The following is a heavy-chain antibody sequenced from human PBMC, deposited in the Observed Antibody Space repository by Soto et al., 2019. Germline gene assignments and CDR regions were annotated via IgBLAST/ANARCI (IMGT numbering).Heavy chain of an antibody. Sequence: PGESLKISCKGSGYSFTSYWIGWVRQMPGKGLEWMGIIYPGDSDTRYSPSFQGQVTISADKSISTAYLQWSSLKASDTAMYYCASSIAVAGTFGYYYGMDVWGQGTTVTVSS. D-gene: IGHD6-19*01. J-gene: IGHJ6*02. CDR3: ASSIAVAGTFGYYYGMDV. V-gene: IGHV5-51*01. CDR1: GYSFTSYW. CDR2: IYPGDSDT.